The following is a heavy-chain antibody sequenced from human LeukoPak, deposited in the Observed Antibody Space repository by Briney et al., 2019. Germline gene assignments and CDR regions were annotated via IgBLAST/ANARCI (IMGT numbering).Heavy chain of an antibody. CDR3: ARANTYDSNYYYGMDV. Sequence: GGSMRLSCAASGFTFSSYGMHWVRQAPGKGLEWVAVIWYDGSNKYYADSVKGRFTISRDNSKNTLYLQMNSLRAEDTAVYYCARANTYDSNYYYGMDVWGQGTTVTVSS. CDR1: GFTFSSYG. D-gene: IGHD5-12*01. CDR2: IWYDGSNK. J-gene: IGHJ6*02. V-gene: IGHV3-33*01.